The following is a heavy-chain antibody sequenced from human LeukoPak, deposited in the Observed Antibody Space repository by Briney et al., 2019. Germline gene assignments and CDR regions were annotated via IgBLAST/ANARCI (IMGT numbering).Heavy chain of an antibody. V-gene: IGHV3-23*01. Sequence: GGSLRLSCAASGFTFSSYAMSWVRQAPGKGLEWVSAISGSGGSTDYADFVKGRFTISRDNSKNTLYLQMNSLRAEDTAVYYCAKSMVRGVIIPDYWGQGTLVTVSS. CDR3: AKSMVRGVIIPDY. D-gene: IGHD3-10*01. J-gene: IGHJ4*02. CDR1: GFTFSSYA. CDR2: ISGSGGST.